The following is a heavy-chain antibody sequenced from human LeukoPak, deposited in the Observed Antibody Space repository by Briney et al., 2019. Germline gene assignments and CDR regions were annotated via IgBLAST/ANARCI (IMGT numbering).Heavy chain of an antibody. Sequence: GGSLRLSCAASGFTFSSYSMNWVRQAPGKGLEWVSYISSSSTIYYADSVKGRFTISRDNAKNSLYLQMNSLRAEDTAVYYCARDPRAGYPGAFDIWGQGTMVTVSS. D-gene: IGHD6-13*01. CDR3: ARDPRAGYPGAFDI. V-gene: IGHV3-48*01. CDR1: GFTFSSYS. CDR2: ISSSSTI. J-gene: IGHJ3*02.